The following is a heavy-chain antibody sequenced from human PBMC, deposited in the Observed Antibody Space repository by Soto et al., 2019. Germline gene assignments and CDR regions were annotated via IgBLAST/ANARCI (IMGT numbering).Heavy chain of an antibody. V-gene: IGHV3-21*06. D-gene: IGHD6-13*01. CDR2: ISSTSSYI. CDR1: GFTFSTYS. J-gene: IGHJ4*02. CDR3: ATSPGASAVDY. Sequence: PGGSLRLYGAASGFTFSTYSMNWVRQAPGNGLEWVSCISSTSSYIYYADSVRGRFTVSRDNAKNSLYLQMNSLRAEDTDVYYCATSPGASAVDYWGQGTLVPVYS.